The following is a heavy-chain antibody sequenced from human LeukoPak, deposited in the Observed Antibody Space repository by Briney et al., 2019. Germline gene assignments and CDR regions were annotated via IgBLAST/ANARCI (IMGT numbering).Heavy chain of an antibody. CDR2: IKSKTDGGTT. D-gene: IGHD3-10*01. Sequence: GGSLRLSCAASGFTFSNAWMSWVRQAPGKGLEWVGRIKSKTDGGTTDYAAPVKGRFTISRDDSKNTLYLQMNSLKTEDTAVYYCTTDISAGYYGSGSGGYWGQGTLVTVSS. CDR1: GFTFSNAW. CDR3: TTDISAGYYGSGSGGY. V-gene: IGHV3-15*01. J-gene: IGHJ4*02.